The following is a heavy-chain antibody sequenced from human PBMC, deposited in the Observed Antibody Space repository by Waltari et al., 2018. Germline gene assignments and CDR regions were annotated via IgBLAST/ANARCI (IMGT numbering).Heavy chain of an antibody. V-gene: IGHV4-59*11. CDR1: GGSISSHY. CDR3: ALLYSSRGY. CDR2: IYYSGST. Sequence: QVQLQQWGPGLVKPSETLSLTCTVSGGSISSHYWSWIRQPPGKGLEWIGYIYYSGSTNYTPSLKSRVTISVDTSKNQFSLKLSSVTAADTAVYYCALLYSSRGYWGQGTLVIVSS. J-gene: IGHJ4*02. D-gene: IGHD6-13*01.